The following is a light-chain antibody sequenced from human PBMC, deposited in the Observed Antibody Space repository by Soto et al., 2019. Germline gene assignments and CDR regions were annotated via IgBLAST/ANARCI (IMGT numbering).Light chain of an antibody. J-gene: IGKJ1*01. V-gene: IGKV2-30*02. CDR1: QSLVHSDGNTY. CDR3: MQGTDRRT. CDR2: SVS. Sequence: DIVMTQSPLSLPVTLGQPASISCRSSQSLVHSDGNTYLNWFHQRPGQSPRRLIYSVSNRDSGVPDRFSGGGSGTDFTLKISRVEAEDVGVYYCMQGTDRRTFGQGTKVEIK.